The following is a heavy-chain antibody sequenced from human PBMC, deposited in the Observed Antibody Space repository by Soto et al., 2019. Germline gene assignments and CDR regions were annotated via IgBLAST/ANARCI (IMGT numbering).Heavy chain of an antibody. CDR2: IYYSGST. J-gene: IGHJ4*02. Sequence: SETLSLTCTVSGGYISSYYWTWIRQPPGKGLEWIGYIYYSGSTNYNPSLKSRVTMSIDTSKNQFSLILSSVTAADTAVYYCARAFGSTMPSLFWGQGTLVTVSS. CDR1: GGYISSYY. CDR3: ARAFGSTMPSLF. V-gene: IGHV4-59*01. D-gene: IGHD2-2*01.